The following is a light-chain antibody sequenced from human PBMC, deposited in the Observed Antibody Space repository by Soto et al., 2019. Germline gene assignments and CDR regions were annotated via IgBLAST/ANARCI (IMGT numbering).Light chain of an antibody. J-gene: IGKJ5*01. CDR1: QSIHTS. V-gene: IGKV3-11*01. CDR2: DST. Sequence: VLTQSPATLSLSPGERATLSCRASQSIHTSLAWYQQKPGQPPRLVVYDSTLRATGVPDRFGGSRSGTEFTLTINNLEPEDFAVYYCQQRNGWPPITFGQGTRLEI. CDR3: QQRNGWPPIT.